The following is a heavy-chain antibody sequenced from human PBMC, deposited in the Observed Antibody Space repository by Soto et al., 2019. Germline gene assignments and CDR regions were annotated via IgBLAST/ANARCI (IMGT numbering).Heavy chain of an antibody. Sequence: ASANVSCKASRYTFTGYYIHWVRQAPGQGLEWMGWINPNSGGTNYAQKFQGRVTMTRDTSISTAYMELSRLRSDDTAVYYCARSPSGSFDYWGQGTLLTVS. CDR2: INPNSGGT. V-gene: IGHV1-2*02. D-gene: IGHD3-10*01. CDR3: ARSPSGSFDY. J-gene: IGHJ4*02. CDR1: RYTFTGYY.